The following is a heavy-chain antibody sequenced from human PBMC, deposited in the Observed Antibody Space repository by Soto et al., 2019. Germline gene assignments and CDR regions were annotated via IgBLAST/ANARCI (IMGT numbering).Heavy chain of an antibody. CDR1: RGTFSSYT. D-gene: IGHD2-15*01. V-gene: IGHV1-69*04. CDR3: AREGHCSGGSCSDY. J-gene: IGHJ4*02. Sequence: ASATVSYTAPRGTFSSYTISWVRQAPGQGLEWMGRIIPILGIANYAQKFQGRVTITTDKSTSTAYMELSSLRSEDTAVYYCAREGHCSGGSCSDYWGQGTLVTVSS. CDR2: IIPILGIA.